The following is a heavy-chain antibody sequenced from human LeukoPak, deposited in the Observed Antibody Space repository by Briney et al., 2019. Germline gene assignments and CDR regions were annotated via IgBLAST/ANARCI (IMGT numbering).Heavy chain of an antibody. Sequence: GGSLRLSCAASGFTFSRYAMNWVRQAPGEGLEWVSAINGGGSSTYYADSVKGRFTISRDNSKNTLYLQMNSLRAEDTAVYYCAKIISDWSRGAFDIWGQGTMVTVSS. CDR1: GFTFSRYA. J-gene: IGHJ3*02. CDR2: INGGGSST. V-gene: IGHV3-23*01. D-gene: IGHD6-19*01. CDR3: AKIISDWSRGAFDI.